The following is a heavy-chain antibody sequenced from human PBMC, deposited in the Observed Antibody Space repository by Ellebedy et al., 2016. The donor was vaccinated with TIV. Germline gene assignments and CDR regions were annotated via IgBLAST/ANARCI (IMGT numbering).Heavy chain of an antibody. CDR3: ASSYSNNWMYFDY. D-gene: IGHD6-13*01. CDR2: ISSTSSTI. CDR1: GFTFSSYT. J-gene: IGHJ4*02. Sequence: GGSLRLSXAASGFTFSSYTMNWVRQAPGKGLEWVSSISSTSSTIYYADSVKGRFTISRDNAKNSLYLQMNSLRAEDTAVYYCASSYSNNWMYFDYWGQGTLVTVSS. V-gene: IGHV3-48*04.